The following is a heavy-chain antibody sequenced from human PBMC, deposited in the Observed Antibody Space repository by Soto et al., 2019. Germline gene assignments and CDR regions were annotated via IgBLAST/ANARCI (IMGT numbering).Heavy chain of an antibody. CDR2: IPQYGVDG. V-gene: IGHV3-7*03. Sequence: DVKLVESGGGLVQPGDSLRLSCEVSGFTFSMYSMSWVRQSPGKGLEWVAKIPQYGVDGHYADSVKGRFTISRDNGKNSLYLQLNNLRAEDTAVYYCARDHLILPAHDFFYGSDVWGRGATVTVSS. CDR3: ARDHLILPAHDFFYGSDV. D-gene: IGHD2-21*02. CDR1: GFTFSMYS. J-gene: IGHJ6*02.